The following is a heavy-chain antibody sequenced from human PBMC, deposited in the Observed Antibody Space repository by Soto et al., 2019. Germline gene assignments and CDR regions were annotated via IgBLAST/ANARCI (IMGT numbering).Heavy chain of an antibody. CDR1: GFTFSHYA. Sequence: GGSLRLSCVASGFTFSHYAMHWVRQAPGKGLEWVAVISYTGDNKYYADSVKGRFTISRESSNNSLYLQMSSLRAEDTAVYYCARDLIATFYYGMDVWGQGTTVTVSS. CDR2: ISYTGDNK. CDR3: ARDLIATFYYGMDV. D-gene: IGHD6-13*01. V-gene: IGHV3-30-3*01. J-gene: IGHJ6*02.